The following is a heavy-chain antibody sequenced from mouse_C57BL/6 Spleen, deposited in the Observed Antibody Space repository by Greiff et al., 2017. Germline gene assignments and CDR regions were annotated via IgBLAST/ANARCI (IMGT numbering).Heavy chain of an antibody. V-gene: IGHV1-82*01. CDR3: ARRGDYWYFDV. Sequence: VQGVESGPELVKPGASVKISCKASGYAFSSSWMNWVKQRPGKGLEWIGRIYPGDGDTNYNGKFKGKATLTADKSSSTAYMQLSSLTSEDSAVYFCARRGDYWYFDVWGTGTTVTVSS. CDR1: GYAFSSSW. CDR2: IYPGDGDT. J-gene: IGHJ1*03.